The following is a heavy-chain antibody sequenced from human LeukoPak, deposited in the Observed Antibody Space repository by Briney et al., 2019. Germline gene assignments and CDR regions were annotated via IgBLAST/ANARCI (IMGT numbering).Heavy chain of an antibody. CDR2: IYSGGST. V-gene: IGHV3-66*01. Sequence: GGSLRLSCAASGFTVSSNYMSWVRQAPGKGLEWVSVIYSGGSTYYADSVKGRFTISRDNSKNTLYLQMNSLRAEDTAVYYCAREYGSGSSPRVYWGQGTLVTVSS. CDR1: GFTVSSNY. J-gene: IGHJ4*02. D-gene: IGHD3-10*01. CDR3: AREYGSGSSPRVY.